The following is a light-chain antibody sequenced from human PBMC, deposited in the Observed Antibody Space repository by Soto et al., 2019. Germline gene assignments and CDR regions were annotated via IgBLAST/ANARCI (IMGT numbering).Light chain of an antibody. J-gene: IGKJ2*01. CDR1: QSVTSSY. CDR2: AAS. V-gene: IGKV3-20*01. CDR3: QQYGSTPPT. Sequence: EIVLTQSPGTLSLSPGERATLSCRASQSVTSSYLAWYQRKPGQAPRLLIFAASTRATGIPDRFSGSGSGTDFILTISRLEPEDFALYYCQQYGSTPPTFGQGTKVEIK.